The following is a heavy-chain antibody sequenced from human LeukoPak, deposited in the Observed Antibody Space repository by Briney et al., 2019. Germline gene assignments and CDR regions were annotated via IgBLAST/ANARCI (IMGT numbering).Heavy chain of an antibody. D-gene: IGHD6-19*01. CDR1: GYTFTSYG. Sequence: GASVKVSCKASGYTFTSYGISWVRQAPGQGLEWMGWISAYNGNTNYAQKFQGRVTMARDTSTSTVYMELSSLRSEDTAVYYCARAMSYSSGHYFDYWGQGTLVTVSS. CDR2: ISAYNGNT. J-gene: IGHJ4*02. CDR3: ARAMSYSSGHYFDY. V-gene: IGHV1-18*01.